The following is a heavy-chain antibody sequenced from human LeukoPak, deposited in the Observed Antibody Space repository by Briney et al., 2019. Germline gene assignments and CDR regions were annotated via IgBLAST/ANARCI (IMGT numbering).Heavy chain of an antibody. CDR3: ARGRYYYDPLGS. Sequence: PGGSLRLSCAASGFTFDTYWMHWVRQGPGEGLVWVSRINPDGSTTIYADSVKGRFTISRDNPKNTLYLQMSYLSAEDTALYYCARGRYYYDPLGSWGQGTLVTVSS. D-gene: IGHD3-22*01. J-gene: IGHJ4*02. V-gene: IGHV3-74*01. CDR1: GFTFDTYW. CDR2: INPDGSTT.